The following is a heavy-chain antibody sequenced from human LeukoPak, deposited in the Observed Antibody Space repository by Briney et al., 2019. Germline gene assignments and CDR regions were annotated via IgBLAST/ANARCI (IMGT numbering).Heavy chain of an antibody. Sequence: TGGSLRLSCAASGFTFRNCAMSWVRQAPGKGLEWVSGISGTGYNTYYADSVKGRFTISRDNSKNTLYLQMSSLGAEDTAVYYCAKHGSGSLFYFDYWGQRTLVTVSS. D-gene: IGHD3-10*01. CDR3: AKHGSGSLFYFDY. CDR1: GFTFRNCA. V-gene: IGHV3-23*01. J-gene: IGHJ4*02. CDR2: ISGTGYNT.